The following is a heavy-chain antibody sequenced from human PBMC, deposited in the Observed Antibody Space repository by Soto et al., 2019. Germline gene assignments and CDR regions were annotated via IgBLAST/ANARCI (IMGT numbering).Heavy chain of an antibody. CDR1: GFTFSSYA. CDR3: ATGGEEVVPSGLDY. Sequence: PVGSLRLSCAASGFTFSSYAMHWVRQAPGKGLEWVAVISYDGSNKYYADSVKGRFTISRDNSKNTLYLQMNSLRAEDTAVYYCATGGEEVVPSGLDYWGQGTLVTVSS. V-gene: IGHV3-30-3*01. D-gene: IGHD3-22*01. J-gene: IGHJ4*02. CDR2: ISYDGSNK.